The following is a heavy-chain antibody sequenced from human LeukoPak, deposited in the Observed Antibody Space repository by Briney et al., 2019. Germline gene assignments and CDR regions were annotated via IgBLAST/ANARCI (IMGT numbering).Heavy chain of an antibody. CDR3: AKDKGRYCGGDCPPSPDY. J-gene: IGHJ4*02. D-gene: IGHD2-21*02. CDR1: GFTFSSYG. CDR2: ISYDGSNK. V-gene: IGHV3-30*18. Sequence: GGSLRLSCAASGFTFSSYGTHWVRQAPGKGLEWVAVISYDGSNKYYADSVKGRFTISRDNSKNTLYLQMNSLRAEDTAVYYCAKDKGRYCGGDCPPSPDYWGQGTLVTVSS.